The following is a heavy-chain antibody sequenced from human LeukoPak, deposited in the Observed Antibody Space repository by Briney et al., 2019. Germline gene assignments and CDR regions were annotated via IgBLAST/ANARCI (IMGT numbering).Heavy chain of an antibody. Sequence: SETLSLTCAVYGGSFSGYYWSWIRQPPGKGLEWIGSIYYSGSTYYNSSLKSRVTISVDTSKNQFSLKLSSVTAADTAVYYCARLVATSRFDPWGQGTLVTVSS. V-gene: IGHV4-34*01. D-gene: IGHD5-12*01. CDR3: ARLVATSRFDP. CDR2: IYYSGST. J-gene: IGHJ5*02. CDR1: GGSFSGYY.